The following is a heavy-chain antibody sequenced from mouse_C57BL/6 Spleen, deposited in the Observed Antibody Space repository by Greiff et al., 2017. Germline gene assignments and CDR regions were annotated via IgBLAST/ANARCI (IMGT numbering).Heavy chain of an antibody. Sequence: EVKLQQSGPELVKPGASVKISCKASGYSFTGYYMNWVKQSPEKSLEWIGEINPSTGGTTYNQKFKAKATLTVDKSSSTAYMQLKSLTSEDSAVYYCAYGNYVAWFAYWGQGTLVTVSA. CDR2: INPSTGGT. V-gene: IGHV1-42*01. J-gene: IGHJ3*01. D-gene: IGHD2-1*01. CDR3: AYGNYVAWFAY. CDR1: GYSFTGYY.